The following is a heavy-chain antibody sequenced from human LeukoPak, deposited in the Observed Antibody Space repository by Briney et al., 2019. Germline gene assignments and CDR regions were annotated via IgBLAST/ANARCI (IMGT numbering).Heavy chain of an antibody. V-gene: IGHV3-15*01. CDR2: IKSKTDGGTT. D-gene: IGHD3-22*01. Sequence: PGGSLRLSCAASGFTFSNAWMSWVRQAPGKGLEWVGRIKSKTDGGTTDYAAPVKGRFTISRDDSKNTLYLQMNSLKTEDTDVYYCTTWGYYDPGAFDIWGQGTMVTVSS. CDR1: GFTFSNAW. J-gene: IGHJ3*02. CDR3: TTWGYYDPGAFDI.